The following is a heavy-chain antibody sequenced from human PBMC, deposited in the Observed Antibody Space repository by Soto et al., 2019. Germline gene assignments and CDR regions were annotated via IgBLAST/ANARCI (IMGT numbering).Heavy chain of an antibody. CDR1: GGSIISYY. Sequence: PSETLSLTCTVSGGSIISYYWSWIRQPPGKGLEWIGYIYYSGSTNYNPSLKSRVTISVDTSKNQFSLKLSSVTAADTAVYYCARDRGFSYSGDYYYMDVWGKGTTVTVSS. CDR2: IYYSGST. D-gene: IGHD5-18*01. CDR3: ARDRGFSYSGDYYYMDV. V-gene: IGHV4-59*01. J-gene: IGHJ6*03.